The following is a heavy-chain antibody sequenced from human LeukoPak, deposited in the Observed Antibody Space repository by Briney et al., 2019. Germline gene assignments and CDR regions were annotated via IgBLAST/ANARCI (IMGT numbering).Heavy chain of an antibody. V-gene: IGHV4-4*07. CDR2: IYTSGST. CDR3: ARGIVVVTYYYMDV. D-gene: IGHD3-22*01. CDR1: GGSISSYY. Sequence: SETLSLTCTVSGGSISSYYWSWIRQPAGKELEWIGRIYTSGSTNYNPSLKSRVTMSVDTSKNQFSLKLSSVTAADTAVYYCARGIVVVTYYYMDVWGKGTTVTVSS. J-gene: IGHJ6*03.